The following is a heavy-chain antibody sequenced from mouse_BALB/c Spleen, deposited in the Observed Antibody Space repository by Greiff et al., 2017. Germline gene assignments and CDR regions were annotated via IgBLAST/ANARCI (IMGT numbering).Heavy chain of an antibody. CDR1: GFTFSSYA. CDR2: ISSGGST. Sequence: EVQVVESGGGLVKPGGSLKLSCAASGFTFSSYAMSWVRQTPEKRLEWVASISSGGSTYYPDSVKGRFTISRDNARNILYLQMSSLRSEDTAMYYCARENYGSSSVDYWGQGTTLTVSS. V-gene: IGHV5-6-5*01. D-gene: IGHD1-1*01. J-gene: IGHJ2*01. CDR3: ARENYGSSSVDY.